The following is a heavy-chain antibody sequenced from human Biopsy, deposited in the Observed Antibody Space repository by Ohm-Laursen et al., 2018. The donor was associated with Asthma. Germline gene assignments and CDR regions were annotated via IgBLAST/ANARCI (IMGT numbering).Heavy chain of an antibody. D-gene: IGHD4-23*01. CDR1: GYTFNSAS. V-gene: IGHV1-18*01. J-gene: IGHJ6*02. CDR2: ISVYNGNT. CDR3: ARAVDYSYYYGIDV. Sequence: GASVKVSCKTSGYTFNSASITWVRQAPGQGLEWMGWISVYNGNTKVAQKLQDRVTMITDTSTSTAYMELRSLRSDDTAVYFCARAVDYSYYYGIDVWGQGTTVTVS.